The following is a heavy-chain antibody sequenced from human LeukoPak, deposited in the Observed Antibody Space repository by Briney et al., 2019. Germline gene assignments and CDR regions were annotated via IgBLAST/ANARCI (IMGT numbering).Heavy chain of an antibody. D-gene: IGHD3-3*01. CDR1: GFTFSSYG. J-gene: IGHJ6*03. CDR2: IRYDGSNK. V-gene: IGHV3-30*02. Sequence: GGSLRLSCAASGFTFSSYGMHWVRQAPGKGLEWVAFIRYDGSNKYYADSVKGRFTISRDNSKNTLYLQMNSLRAEDTAVYYCAKERFLEWFFIEEYYFYMDVWGKGTTVTVSS. CDR3: AKERFLEWFFIEEYYFYMDV.